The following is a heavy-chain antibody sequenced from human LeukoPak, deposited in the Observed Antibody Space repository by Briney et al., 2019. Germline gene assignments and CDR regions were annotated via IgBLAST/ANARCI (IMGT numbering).Heavy chain of an antibody. CDR1: GGTFSSYA. J-gene: IGHJ5*02. V-gene: IGHV1-69*05. CDR3: ARGPPSWAVAADNNWFDP. D-gene: IGHD6-19*01. Sequence: AASVKVSCKASGGTFSSYAISWVRQAPGQGLEWMGGIIPIFGTANYAQKFQGRVTITTDESTSTAYMELSSLRSEDTAVYYCARGPPSWAVAADNNWFDPWGQGTLVTVSS. CDR2: IIPIFGTA.